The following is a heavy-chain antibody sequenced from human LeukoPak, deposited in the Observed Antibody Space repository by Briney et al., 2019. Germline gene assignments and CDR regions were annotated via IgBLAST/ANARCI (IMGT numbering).Heavy chain of an antibody. CDR1: GGSFSGYS. J-gene: IGHJ4*02. CDR2: INHSGGT. CDR3: ASSPGIDGDYYRY. V-gene: IGHV4-34*01. Sequence: SETLSLTCAVYGGSFSGYSWTWIRQPPGKGLEWIGEINHSGGTNYNPSLKSRVTISVDTSKNQFSLKLSSVTAADTAVYYCASSPGIDGDYYRYWGQGTLVTVSS. D-gene: IGHD4-17*01.